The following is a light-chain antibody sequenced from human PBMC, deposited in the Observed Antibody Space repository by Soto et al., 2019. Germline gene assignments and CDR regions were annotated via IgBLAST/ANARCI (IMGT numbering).Light chain of an antibody. CDR1: SSDVGGYNY. CDR3: SSYTSSSTRGVV. V-gene: IGLV2-14*01. CDR2: DVS. J-gene: IGLJ2*01. Sequence: QSALTQPASVSGSPGQSITISCTGTSSDVGGYNYVSWYQQHPGKAPKLMIYDVSNRPSGVSNRFSGSKSGNTASQTISGIQAEDEADYYCSSYTSSSTRGVVFGGGTKLTV.